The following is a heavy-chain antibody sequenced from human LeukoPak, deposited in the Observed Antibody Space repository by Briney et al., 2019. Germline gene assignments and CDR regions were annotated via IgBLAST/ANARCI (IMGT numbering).Heavy chain of an antibody. CDR1: GFTFTKSA. CDR3: AAGLRGPTVTGKYYYYGMDV. J-gene: IGHJ6*02. CDR2: IVVGSGNT. V-gene: IGHV1-58*01. Sequence: SVKVSCKASGFTFTKSALQWVRQARGQRLEWIGWIVVGSGNTDHAQKFQERVTITRDMFTSTAYMELSSLRSEDTAVYYCAAGLRGPTVTGKYYYYGMDVWGQGTTVTVSS. D-gene: IGHD4-11*01.